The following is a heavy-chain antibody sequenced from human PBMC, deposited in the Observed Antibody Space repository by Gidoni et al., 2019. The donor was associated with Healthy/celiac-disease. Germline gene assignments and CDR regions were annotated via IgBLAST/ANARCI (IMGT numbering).Heavy chain of an antibody. CDR2: IYWNDDK. CDR1: GFSLSTSGVG. Sequence: QITLKESGPTLVKPTQTLTMTCTFSGFSLSTSGVGVGWIRQPPGKALEWLALIYWNDDKRYSPSLKSRLTSTKYTSKNQVVLTMTNMDPVDTATYYGAHRGAGIAAAAGPFDIWGQGTMVTVSS. CDR3: AHRGAGIAAAAGPFDI. V-gene: IGHV2-5*01. D-gene: IGHD6-13*01. J-gene: IGHJ3*02.